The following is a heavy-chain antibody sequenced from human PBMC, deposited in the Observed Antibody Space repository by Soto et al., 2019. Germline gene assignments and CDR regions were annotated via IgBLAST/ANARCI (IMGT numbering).Heavy chain of an antibody. CDR3: EREGRHTAMFSGFDY. CDR1: GFTFSEDA. V-gene: IGHV3-33*01. J-gene: IGHJ4*02. CDR2: IWHDGSKT. D-gene: IGHD5-18*01. Sequence: QVDLVESGGGVVQPGKSLRLSCATSGFTFSEDAMHWVRQAPGKGLYWVAVIWHDGSKTHYAASVKGRFTISRDNSENPLFLQMNSLTAADRAVYWCEREGRHTAMFSGFDYWGQGGLVTVSS.